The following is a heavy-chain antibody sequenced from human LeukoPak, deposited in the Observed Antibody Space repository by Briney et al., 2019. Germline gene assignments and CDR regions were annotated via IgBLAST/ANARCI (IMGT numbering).Heavy chain of an antibody. V-gene: IGHV4-34*01. D-gene: IGHD2-15*01. CDR3: ARGSSFDGYCSAGACDAGYYDS. Sequence: SVTLALTCAVYGESFSAYFWDWIRQAAGKALEYIGEINHRGSSHYNPSLKTRVTLSVGTSKNQFSLKLTSVTAAETAVYFCARGSSFDGYCSAGACDAGYYDSWGQGTPVTVSS. CDR1: GESFSAYF. CDR2: INHRGSS. J-gene: IGHJ4*02.